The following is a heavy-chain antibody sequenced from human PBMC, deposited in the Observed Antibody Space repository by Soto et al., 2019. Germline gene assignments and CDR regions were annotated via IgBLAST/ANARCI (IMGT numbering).Heavy chain of an antibody. Sequence: QVQLVQSGAEVKKPGSSVKVSCKASGGTFSSYAISWVRQAPGQGLEWMGGIIPIFGTANYAQKFQGRVTITAAESTSTAYMELSSLRSEDTAVYYCARGSIAARPTKRLSYYYYGMDVWGQGTTVTVSS. V-gene: IGHV1-69*12. CDR2: IIPIFGTA. CDR3: ARGSIAARPTKRLSYYYYGMDV. J-gene: IGHJ6*02. CDR1: GGTFSSYA. D-gene: IGHD6-6*01.